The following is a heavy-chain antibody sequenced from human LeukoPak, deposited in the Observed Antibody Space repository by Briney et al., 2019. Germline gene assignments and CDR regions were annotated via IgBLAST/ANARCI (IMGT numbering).Heavy chain of an antibody. CDR3: ARETSRWYSNSSEFDY. CDR1: GFTFSSYE. V-gene: IGHV3-48*03. D-gene: IGHD6-6*01. J-gene: IGHJ4*02. CDR2: ISRSGSTI. Sequence: GGSLRLSCAASGFTFSSYEMNWVRQAPGKGLEWVSYISRSGSTIYYADSVKGRFTISRDNAKNSLYLQMNSLRAEDTAVYYCARETSRWYSNSSEFDYWGQGPLVTVSS.